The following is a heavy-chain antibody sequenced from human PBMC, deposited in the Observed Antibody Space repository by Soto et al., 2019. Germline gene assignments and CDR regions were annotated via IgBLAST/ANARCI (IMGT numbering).Heavy chain of an antibody. CDR1: GFSLTNSGVG. J-gene: IGHJ5*01. Sequence: QITLKESGPTLVEPTQTLTLTCSFSGFSLTNSGVGVGWFRQAPGKALECLGIIYWDNDRRYNPSLKTRLTITKDTSKNQVVLSMTYMEPVDTGTYYCAHRVSHPAWDVGWFDSWGQGTPVTVS. CDR3: AHRVSHPAWDVGWFDS. V-gene: IGHV2-5*02. D-gene: IGHD1-26*01. CDR2: IYWDNDR.